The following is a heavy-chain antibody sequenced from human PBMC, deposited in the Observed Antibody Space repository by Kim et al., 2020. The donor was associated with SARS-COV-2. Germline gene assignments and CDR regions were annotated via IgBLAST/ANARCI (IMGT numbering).Heavy chain of an antibody. J-gene: IGHJ4*02. CDR1: GFSLSTSGVG. D-gene: IGHD3-22*01. V-gene: IGHV2-5*02. CDR2: IYWDDDK. CDR3: AHSHIRRRNIIVVADISFDY. Sequence: SGPTLVKPTQTLTLTCTFSGFSLSTSGVGVGWIRQPPGKALEWLALIYWDDDKRYSPSLKSRLTITKDTSKNQVVLTMTNMDPVDTATYYCAHSHIRRRNIIVVADISFDYWGQGTLVTVSS.